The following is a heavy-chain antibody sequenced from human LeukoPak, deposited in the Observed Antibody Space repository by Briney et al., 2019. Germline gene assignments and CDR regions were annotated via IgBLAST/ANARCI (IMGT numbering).Heavy chain of an antibody. J-gene: IGHJ6*03. V-gene: IGHV3-64*01. D-gene: IGHD6-13*01. Sequence: PGGSLRLSCAASGFTVSSNYMGWVRQAPGKGLEYVSAISSNGGSTYYANSVKGRFTISRDNSKNTLYLQMGSLRAEDMAVYYCARAYSSSWYMWGTTDYYYYYMDVWGKGTTVTISS. CDR3: ARAYSSSWYMWGTTDYYYYYMDV. CDR2: ISSNGGST. CDR1: GFTVSSNY.